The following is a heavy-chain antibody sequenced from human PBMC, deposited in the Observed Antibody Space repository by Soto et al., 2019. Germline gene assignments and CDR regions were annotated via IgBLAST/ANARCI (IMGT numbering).Heavy chain of an antibody. V-gene: IGHV4-31*03. CDR3: ARDRYYDILTDYFDY. D-gene: IGHD3-9*01. J-gene: IGHJ4*02. Sequence: PSETLSLTCTVSGGSISSGGYYWSWIRQHPGKGLEWIGYIYYSGSTYYNPSLKSRVTISVDTSKNQFSLKLSSVTAADTAVYYCARDRYYDILTDYFDYWGQGTLVTVSS. CDR1: GGSISSGGYY. CDR2: IYYSGST.